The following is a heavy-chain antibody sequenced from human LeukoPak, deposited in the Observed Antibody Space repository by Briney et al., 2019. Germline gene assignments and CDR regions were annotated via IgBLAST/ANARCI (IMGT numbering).Heavy chain of an antibody. J-gene: IGHJ4*02. D-gene: IGHD3-22*01. V-gene: IGHV3-30-3*01. CDR3: ANRGGYDSGGYFFYYFDY. Sequence: PGGSLRLSCAASGFTFSSYAMHWVRQAPGKGLEWVAVISYDGSNKYYADSVKGRFTISRDNSKNTLYLQMNSLRAEDTAVYYCANRGGYDSGGYFFYYFDYWGQGTLVTVSS. CDR1: GFTFSSYA. CDR2: ISYDGSNK.